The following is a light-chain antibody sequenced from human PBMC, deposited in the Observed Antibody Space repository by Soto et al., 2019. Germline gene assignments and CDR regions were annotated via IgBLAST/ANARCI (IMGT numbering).Light chain of an antibody. CDR2: EVS. V-gene: IGLV2-14*01. J-gene: IGLJ1*01. CDR1: SGDVGAYNY. Sequence: QSVLTQPASVSGSPGQSITISCTGTSGDVGAYNYVSWYQHHPGKAPKVIIYEVSNRPSGVSHRFSGSRSGNTASLTISGLQAEDEADYYCCSYTSSRTYVFGTGTKVTVL. CDR3: CSYTSSRTYV.